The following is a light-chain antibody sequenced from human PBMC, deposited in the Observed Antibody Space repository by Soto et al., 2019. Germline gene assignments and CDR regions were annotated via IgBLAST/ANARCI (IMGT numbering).Light chain of an antibody. CDR1: QSVSSN. Sequence: EIVMTQSPATLSVSPGERAPLSCRASQSVSSNVAWYQQKPVQAPRLLIYGASTRATGSPARFSGSGSGTEFTLTIRRLQSDDFTVYCRQQYNKRPRCRFGQG. CDR3: QQYNKRPRCR. CDR2: GAS. V-gene: IGKV3-15*01. J-gene: IGKJ1*01.